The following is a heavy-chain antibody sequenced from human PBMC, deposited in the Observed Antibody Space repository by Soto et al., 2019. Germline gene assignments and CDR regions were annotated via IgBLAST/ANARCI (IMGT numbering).Heavy chain of an antibody. D-gene: IGHD4-17*01. J-gene: IGHJ4*02. V-gene: IGHV4-31*03. CDR2: IYYSGST. Sequence: SLTCTVSGGSISSGGYYWSWIRQHPGKGLEWIGYIYYSGSTYYNPSLKSRVTISVDTSKNQFSLKLSSVTAADTAVYYCARGTGSTGRFDYWGQGTLVTVSS. CDR3: ARGTGSTGRFDY. CDR1: GGSISSGGYY.